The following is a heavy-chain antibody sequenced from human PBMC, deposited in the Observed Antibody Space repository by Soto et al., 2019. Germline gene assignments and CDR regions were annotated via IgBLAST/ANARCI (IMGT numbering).Heavy chain of an antibody. CDR3: ARNRVGVVSYYYYGMDV. CDR2: INHSGST. J-gene: IGHJ6*02. Sequence: TSETLSLTCAVYGGSFSGYYWGWIRQPPGKGLEWIGEINHSGSTNYNPSLKSRVTISVDTSKNQFTLKLSSVTAADTAVYYCARNRVGVVSYYYYGMDVWGQGTTVTVSS. D-gene: IGHD3-3*01. CDR1: GGSFSGYY. V-gene: IGHV4-34*01.